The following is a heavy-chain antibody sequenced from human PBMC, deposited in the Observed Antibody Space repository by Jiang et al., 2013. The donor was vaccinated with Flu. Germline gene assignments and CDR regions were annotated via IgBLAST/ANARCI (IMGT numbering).Heavy chain of an antibody. J-gene: IGHJ6*02. CDR3: ARGGLQDIVVVPAATGDGMDV. Sequence: LVESGGGVVQPGRSLRLSCAASGFTFSSYAMHWVRQAPGKGLEWVAVISYDGSNKYYADSVKGRFTISRDNSKNTLYLQMNSLRAEDTAVYYCARGGLQDIVVVPAATGDGMDVWGQGTTVTVS. CDR1: GFTFSSYA. V-gene: IGHV3-30-3*01. D-gene: IGHD2-2*01. CDR2: ISYDGSNK.